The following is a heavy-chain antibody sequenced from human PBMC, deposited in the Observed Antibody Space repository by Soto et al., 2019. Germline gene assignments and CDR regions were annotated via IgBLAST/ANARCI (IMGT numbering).Heavy chain of an antibody. D-gene: IGHD3-10*01. CDR3: ARDLGLLWSGFDP. CDR1: GGSISSGDYY. J-gene: IGHJ5*02. V-gene: IGHV4-30-4*01. CDR2: IYYSGGT. Sequence: PPETLSLTCTVSGGSISSGDYYRSWIRQPPGKGLEWIGYIYYSGGTYYNPSLKSRVTISVDTSKNQFSLKLSSVTAADTAVYYCARDLGLLWSGFDPWGQGTLVTVSS.